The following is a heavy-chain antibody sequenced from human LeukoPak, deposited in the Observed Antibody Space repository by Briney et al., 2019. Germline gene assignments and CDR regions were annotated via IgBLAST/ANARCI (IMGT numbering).Heavy chain of an antibody. CDR1: GYTFTSYA. J-gene: IGHJ3*01. Sequence: GASVKVSCKASGYTFTSYAMNWVRQAPGQGLEWMGWINTDTGNPTYAQGFTGRFVFSLDTSVSTAYLQITSLKAEDTAVYYCARAGLTGSKVAFDVWGQGTMVTVSS. CDR2: INTDTGNP. D-gene: IGHD1-20*01. V-gene: IGHV7-4-1*02. CDR3: ARAGLTGSKVAFDV.